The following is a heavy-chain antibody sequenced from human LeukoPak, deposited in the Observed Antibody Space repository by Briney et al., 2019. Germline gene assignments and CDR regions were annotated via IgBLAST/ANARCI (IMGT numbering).Heavy chain of an antibody. V-gene: IGHV3-23*01. CDR3: AKWPEGATPKFHH. CDR1: GFTFSSYA. J-gene: IGHJ4*02. CDR2: ISASGHAT. D-gene: IGHD1-26*01. Sequence: GGSLRLSCAASGFTFSSYAMSWVRQAPGKGLEAPGKGLEWVSTISASGHATYYPDSVRGRFTISRDNSKSTLHLQMDSLRAGDSALYYCAKWPEGATPKFHHWGQGTLVTVSS.